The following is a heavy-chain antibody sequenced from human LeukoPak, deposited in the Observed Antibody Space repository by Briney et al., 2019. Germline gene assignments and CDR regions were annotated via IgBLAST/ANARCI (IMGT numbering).Heavy chain of an antibody. J-gene: IGHJ4*02. CDR2: IYYSGST. D-gene: IGHD3-16*02. V-gene: IGHV4-39*01. CDR3: ARHDSDDRSSYYFDY. CDR1: GGSISSSSYY. Sequence: PSETLSLTCTVSGGSISSSSYYWGWIRQPPGKGLEWLGSIYYSGSTYYNPSLKSRVTISVDTSKNQFSLKLSSVTAADTAVYYCARHDSDDRSSYYFDYWGQGTLVTVSS.